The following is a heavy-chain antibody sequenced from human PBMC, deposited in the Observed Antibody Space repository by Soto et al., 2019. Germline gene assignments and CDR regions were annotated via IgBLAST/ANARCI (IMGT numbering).Heavy chain of an antibody. CDR3: ARDWSKFSYNYPYYYAMDA. J-gene: IGHJ6*02. CDR2: LSSSGTT. V-gene: IGHV3-53*01. CDR1: GFSVTNNY. Sequence: GGSLRLSCSVSGFSVTNNYISWVRQAPGKGLEWVSLLSSSGTTYYADSVRGRFTVPRDDSKNTLHLQMDNLTPEDTAVYYCARDWSKFSYNYPYYYAMDAWGQGTTVTVSS. D-gene: IGHD5-18*01.